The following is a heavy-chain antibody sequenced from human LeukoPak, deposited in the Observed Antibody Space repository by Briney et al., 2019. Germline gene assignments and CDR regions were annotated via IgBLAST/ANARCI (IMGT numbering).Heavy chain of an antibody. V-gene: IGHV4-34*01. D-gene: IGHD3-10*01. CDR1: GGSFSGFY. J-gene: IGHJ4*02. CDR2: INHSGST. CDR3: ARFIMVRGSSSYDY. Sequence: SETLSLTCAVYGGSFSGFYWSWIRQSPGKGLEWIGEINHSGSTNYNPSLKSRVTISVDTSKNQFSLKLSSVTAADTAVYYCARFIMVRGSSSYDYWGQGTLVTVSS.